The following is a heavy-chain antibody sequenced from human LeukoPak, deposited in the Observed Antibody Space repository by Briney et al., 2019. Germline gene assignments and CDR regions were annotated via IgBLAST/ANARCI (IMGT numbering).Heavy chain of an antibody. Sequence: GASVKVSSKASGYTFTSYGISWVRQAPGQGLEWVGWISGYNGDTNYAQKLQGRVTMTRDTSTTTVYMELRSLRSDDTAFYYCARDPSNTSGWKTWFDTWGQGTLVTVSS. CDR2: ISGYNGDT. CDR1: GYTFTSYG. D-gene: IGHD6-19*01. CDR3: ARDPSNTSGWKTWFDT. V-gene: IGHV1-18*01. J-gene: IGHJ5*02.